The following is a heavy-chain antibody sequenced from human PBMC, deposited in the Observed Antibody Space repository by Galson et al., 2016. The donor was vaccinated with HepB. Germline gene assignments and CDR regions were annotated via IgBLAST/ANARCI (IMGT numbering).Heavy chain of an antibody. Sequence: SLRLSCAASGFSFSSYAMCWVRQAPEKGLEWVSAIVDSGVTTYYADSVRGRFTISRDNSKSTLYLQMNSLRADDTAVYYCAGGTYHNWFDAWGQGTLVTVSS. V-gene: IGHV3-23*01. D-gene: IGHD3-16*01. CDR2: IVDSGVTT. J-gene: IGHJ5*02. CDR1: GFSFSSYA. CDR3: AGGTYHNWFDA.